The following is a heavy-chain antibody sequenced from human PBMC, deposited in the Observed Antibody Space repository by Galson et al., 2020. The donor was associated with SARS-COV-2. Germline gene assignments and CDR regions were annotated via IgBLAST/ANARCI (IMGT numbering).Heavy chain of an antibody. D-gene: IGHD3-10*01. Sequence: ASVKVSCKASGYTFSGHYMHWVRPAPGQGLEWMGRINPNSGDTDVAQKFQGRVTMTTDTSLTTAYMELSRLTSDDTAVYYCTRGSNSSPFYHFDPWGQGTLVTVSS. CDR2: INPNSGDT. CDR3: TRGSNSSPFYHFDP. J-gene: IGHJ5*02. V-gene: IGHV1-2*06. CDR1: GYTFSGHY.